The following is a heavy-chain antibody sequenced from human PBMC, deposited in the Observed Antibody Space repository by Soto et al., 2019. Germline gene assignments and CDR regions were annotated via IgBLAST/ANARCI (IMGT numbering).Heavy chain of an antibody. V-gene: IGHV1-2*04. Sequence: ASVKVSCKASGYTFTGYYMHWVRQAPGQGLEWMGWINPNSGGTNYAQKFQGWVTMTRDTSISTAYMELSRLRSDDTAVYYCARDPHRVWEYYYGSGSNYNPRYGMDVWGQGTTVTVSS. J-gene: IGHJ6*02. D-gene: IGHD3-10*01. CDR3: ARDPHRVWEYYYGSGSNYNPRYGMDV. CDR2: INPNSGGT. CDR1: GYTFTGYY.